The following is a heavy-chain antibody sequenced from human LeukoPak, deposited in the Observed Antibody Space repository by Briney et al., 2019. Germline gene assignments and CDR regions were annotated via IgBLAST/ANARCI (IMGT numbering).Heavy chain of an antibody. J-gene: IGHJ4*02. CDR3: ARRSGTTMIVVVNPEQPLDY. V-gene: IGHV1-8*01. D-gene: IGHD3-22*01. CDR1: GYTFTSYD. CDR2: MNPNSGNT. Sequence: ASVKVSCKASGYTFTSYDINWVRQATGQGLEWMGWMNPNSGNTGYAQKFQGRVTMTRNTSISTAYMELSSLRSEDTAVYYCARRSGTTMIVVVNPEQPLDYWGQGTLVTVSS.